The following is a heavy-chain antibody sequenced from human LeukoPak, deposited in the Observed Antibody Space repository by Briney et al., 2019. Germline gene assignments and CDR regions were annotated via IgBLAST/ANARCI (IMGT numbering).Heavy chain of an antibody. CDR2: ISYDGSNK. CDR1: GFTFSSYS. Sequence: GGSLRLSCAASGFTFSSYSMNWVRQAPGKGLEWVAVISYDGSNKYYADSVKGRFTISRDNSKNTLYLQMNSLRAEDTAVYYCAKLTIDYYYGMDVWGQGTTVTVSS. V-gene: IGHV3-30*18. CDR3: AKLTIDYYYGMDV. J-gene: IGHJ6*02. D-gene: IGHD1-1*01.